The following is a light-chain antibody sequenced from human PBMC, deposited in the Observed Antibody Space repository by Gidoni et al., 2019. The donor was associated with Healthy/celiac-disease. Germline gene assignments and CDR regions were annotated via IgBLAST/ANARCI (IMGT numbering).Light chain of an antibody. Sequence: QSLLTQPPSASGTTRHRVTISCSRSSPNIGSNTVNWYQQPPGTAPTLLIYSNNQRPSGVPDRFSGSKSGTSASLAISGLQSEDEADYYCAAWDDRLNGYVFGTGTKVTVL. J-gene: IGLJ1*01. CDR1: SPNIGSNT. V-gene: IGLV1-44*01. CDR2: SNN. CDR3: AAWDDRLNGYV.